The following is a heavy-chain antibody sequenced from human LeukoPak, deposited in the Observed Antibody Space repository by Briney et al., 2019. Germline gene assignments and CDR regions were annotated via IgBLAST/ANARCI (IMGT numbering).Heavy chain of an antibody. CDR1: GYTFTSYD. D-gene: IGHD3-22*01. CDR3: ARLYDSSGYYNWFDP. CDR2: MNPNSGNT. V-gene: IGHV1-8*02. Sequence: GASVKVSCKASGYTFTSYDINWVRQATGEGLEWMGWMNPNSGNTGYAQKFQGRVTMTRNTSISTAYMELSSLRSEDTAVYYCARLYDSSGYYNWFDPWGQGTLVTVSS. J-gene: IGHJ5*02.